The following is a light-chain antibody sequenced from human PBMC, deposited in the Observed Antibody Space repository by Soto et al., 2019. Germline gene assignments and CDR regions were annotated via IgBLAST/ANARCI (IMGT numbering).Light chain of an antibody. CDR3: QQLHSSPWT. CDR2: AAS. V-gene: IGKV1-9*01. CDR1: QGISTY. Sequence: IQLTQSPSSLSASVGDRVTITCRASQGISTYLAWYQQEPGKAPKILIYAASTLQSGVPSRFRGGGSGTDFTLSISSLQPEDSATDYCQQLHSSPWTFGQGTKVEIK. J-gene: IGKJ1*01.